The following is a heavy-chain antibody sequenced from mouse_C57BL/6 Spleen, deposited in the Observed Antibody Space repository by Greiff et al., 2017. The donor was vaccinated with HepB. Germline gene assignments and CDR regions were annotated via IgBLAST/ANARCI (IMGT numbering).Heavy chain of an antibody. V-gene: IGHV1-80*01. CDR1: GYAFSSYW. CDR3: ARLGSSYGFAY. CDR2: LYPGDGDT. D-gene: IGHD1-1*01. Sequence: QVQLQQSGAELVKPGASVKISCKASGYAFSSYWMNWVKQRPGKGLEWIGQLYPGDGDTNYNGKFKGKATLTADKSSSTAYMQLSSLTSEDSAVYFCARLGSSYGFAYWGQGTLVTVSA. J-gene: IGHJ3*01.